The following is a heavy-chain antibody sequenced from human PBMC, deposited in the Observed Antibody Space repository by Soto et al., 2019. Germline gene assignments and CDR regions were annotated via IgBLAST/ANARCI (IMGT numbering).Heavy chain of an antibody. D-gene: IGHD3-22*01. CDR1: GFTFSSYA. Sequence: GGSLRLSCAASGFTFSSYAMSWVRQAPGKGLEWVSAISGSGGSTYYADSVKGRFTISRDNSKNTLYLQMNSLRAEDTAVYYCAKERITMIVVVSSDAFDIWGQGTMVTVSS. CDR3: AKERITMIVVVSSDAFDI. J-gene: IGHJ3*02. CDR2: ISGSGGST. V-gene: IGHV3-23*01.